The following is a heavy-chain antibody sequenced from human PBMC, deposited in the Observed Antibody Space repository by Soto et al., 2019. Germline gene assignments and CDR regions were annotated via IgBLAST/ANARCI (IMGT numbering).Heavy chain of an antibody. CDR3: AAYRSGWFYFDY. Sequence: QVQLVQSGAEVKKPGSSVKVSCKASGGTFSSYAISWVRQAPGQGLEWMGGIIPIFGTANYAQKFQGRVTIAADDSTSTAYMELSSLRSEDAAVYYCAAYRSGWFYFDYWGQGTLVTVSS. CDR1: GGTFSSYA. CDR2: IIPIFGTA. J-gene: IGHJ4*02. V-gene: IGHV1-69*12. D-gene: IGHD6-19*01.